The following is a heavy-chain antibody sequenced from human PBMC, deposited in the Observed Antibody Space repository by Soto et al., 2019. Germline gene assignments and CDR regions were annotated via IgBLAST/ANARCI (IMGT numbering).Heavy chain of an antibody. J-gene: IGHJ3*02. Sequence: QVQLVESGGGVVQPGRSLRLSCAASGFTFSSYGMHWVRQAPGKGLEWVAVISYDGSNKYYADSVKGRFTISRDNSKKTLYLQMTSLRAEDTAVYYCAKDLGHGGRGAFDIWGQGTMVTVSS. CDR1: GFTFSSYG. D-gene: IGHD7-27*01. V-gene: IGHV3-30*18. CDR3: AKDLGHGGRGAFDI. CDR2: ISYDGSNK.